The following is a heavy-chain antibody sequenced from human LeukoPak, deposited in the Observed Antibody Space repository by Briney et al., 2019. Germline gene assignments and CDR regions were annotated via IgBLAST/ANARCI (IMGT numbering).Heavy chain of an antibody. D-gene: IGHD3-22*01. CDR1: GFTFSSYS. V-gene: IGHV3-23*01. Sequence: GGSLRLSCAASGFTFSSYSMNWVRQAPGKGLEWVSAISGSGADTSYADSVKGRFTISRDNSKNTLYLQMNSLRAEDTAVYYCAKEFMIVVVIVTFDSWGQGTLVAVSS. J-gene: IGHJ3*01. CDR3: AKEFMIVVVIVTFDS. CDR2: ISGSGADT.